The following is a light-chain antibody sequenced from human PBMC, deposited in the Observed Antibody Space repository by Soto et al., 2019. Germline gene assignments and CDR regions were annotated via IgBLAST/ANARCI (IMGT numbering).Light chain of an antibody. Sequence: EIVLTQSPGALSLSPAQRSTLSCMASQSVRSDYFAWYQQKPGQAPRVIIFGVSTRATGVPDRFSGSGSGTDFTLTISRLEPEDFALYYCQQYGNSPLTFGGGTKVDIK. V-gene: IGKV3-20*01. CDR1: QSVRSDY. CDR2: GVS. CDR3: QQYGNSPLT. J-gene: IGKJ4*01.